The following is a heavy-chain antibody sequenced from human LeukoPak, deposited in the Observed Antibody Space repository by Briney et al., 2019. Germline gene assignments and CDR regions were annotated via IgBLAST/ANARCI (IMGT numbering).Heavy chain of an antibody. Sequence: SQTLSLTCTVSGGSISSGDYYWSWIRQPPGKGLEWIGYIYYSGSTYYNPSLKSRVTISVDTSKNQFSLKLSSVTAADTAVYYCARVVYYYDSNGYYYPMYYFDYWGQGTLVTVSS. J-gene: IGHJ4*02. D-gene: IGHD3-22*01. V-gene: IGHV4-30-4*01. CDR2: IYYSGST. CDR1: GGSISSGDYY. CDR3: ARVVYYYDSNGYYYPMYYFDY.